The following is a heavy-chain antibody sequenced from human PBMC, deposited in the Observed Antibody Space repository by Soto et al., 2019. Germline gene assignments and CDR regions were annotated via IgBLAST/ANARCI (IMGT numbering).Heavy chain of an antibody. Sequence: ASVKVSCKASGYTFTNYGITWVRQAPGQGLEWMGWITASNGNTNYAREIQGRLTLTRDTSTNTASMGLRSLRSDETAVYYCARGASCSSISSYDDSHYGLAVSGQGTTVPVYS. D-gene: IGHD2-2*01. CDR1: GYTFTNYG. V-gene: IGHV1-18*01. J-gene: IGHJ6*02. CDR3: ARGASCSSISSYDDSHYGLAV. CDR2: ITASNGNT.